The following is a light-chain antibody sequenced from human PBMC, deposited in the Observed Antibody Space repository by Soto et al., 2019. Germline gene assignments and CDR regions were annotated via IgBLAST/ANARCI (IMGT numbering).Light chain of an antibody. CDR3: CSFVGSSTFYV. CDR2: EVS. Sequence: QSALTQPASVSGSPGQSITISCTGTSSDVGSYNFVSWYQQHPGKAPKLMIYEVSKRPSGVSNRFSGSKSGNTASLTISGLQAEDEADYYCCSFVGSSTFYVFGTGTKVTVL. CDR1: SSDVGSYNF. J-gene: IGLJ1*01. V-gene: IGLV2-23*02.